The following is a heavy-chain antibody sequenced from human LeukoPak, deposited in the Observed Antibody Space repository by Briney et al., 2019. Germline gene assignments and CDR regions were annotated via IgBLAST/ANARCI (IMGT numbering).Heavy chain of an antibody. D-gene: IGHD6-19*01. J-gene: IGHJ4*02. V-gene: IGHV1-69*13. CDR3: ARVKGQWLDY. CDR2: IIPIFGTA. Sequence: ASVKVSCKASGGTFSSYAISWVRQAPGQGLEWMGGIIPIFGTANYAQKFQGRVTITADESTSTAYMELSSLRFEDTAVYYCARVKGQWLDYWGQGTLVTVSS. CDR1: GGTFSSYA.